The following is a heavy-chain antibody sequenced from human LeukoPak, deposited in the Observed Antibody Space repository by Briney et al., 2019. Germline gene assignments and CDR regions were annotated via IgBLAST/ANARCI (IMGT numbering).Heavy chain of an antibody. D-gene: IGHD1-26*01. J-gene: IGHJ4*02. Sequence: GGSLRLSCSASGFTFSSYAMHWVRQAPGKGLEYVSAISSNGGSAYYADSVKGRFTISRDNSKNTLYLQMNSLRAEDTAVYYCAKNEAGAAYYFDYWGQGTLVTVSS. CDR2: ISSNGGSA. CDR3: AKNEAGAAYYFDY. V-gene: IGHV3-64*04. CDR1: GFTFSSYA.